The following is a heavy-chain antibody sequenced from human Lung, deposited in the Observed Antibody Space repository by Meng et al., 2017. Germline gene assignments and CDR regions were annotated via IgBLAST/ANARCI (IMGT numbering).Heavy chain of an antibody. CDR3: ARDGGRRFDY. CDR1: GYTFTSYA. V-gene: IGHV7-4-1*02. D-gene: IGHD1-26*01. J-gene: IGHJ4*02. CDR2: INTNTGKP. Sequence: QVLLVQSGSELNNPGASVPVSCKASGYTFTSYAMNWVRQAPGQGLEWMGWINTNTGKPAYAQAFTGRFVLSLDSSVTTAYLQISSLEADDTAIYYCARDGGRRFDYWGQGTLVTVSS.